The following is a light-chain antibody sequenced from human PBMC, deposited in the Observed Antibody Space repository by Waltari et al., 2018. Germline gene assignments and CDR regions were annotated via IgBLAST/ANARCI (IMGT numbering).Light chain of an antibody. CDR1: RNDVGAYDF. J-gene: IGLJ2*01. V-gene: IGLV2-11*01. Sequence: QSALTQPRSVSGSPGQSVTISCTGTRNDVGAYDFVSWYQQLPGKAPKVIIFDVTKRPSGVPDRFSGSKSVNTASLTISGLQAEDEADYYCCSYAGPDTLMVFGGGTHLTVL. CDR3: CSYAGPDTLMV. CDR2: DVT.